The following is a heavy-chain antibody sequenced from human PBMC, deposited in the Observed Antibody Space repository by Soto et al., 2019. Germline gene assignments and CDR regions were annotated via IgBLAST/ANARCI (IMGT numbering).Heavy chain of an antibody. Sequence: GGSLRLSCAASGVTFSNAWMNWVRQAPGKGLEWVGRIKSKTDGGTTDYAAPVKGRFTISRDDSKNTLYLQMNSLKTEDTAVYYCTTERSITGITGYFDHWGQGTLVTVSS. CDR3: TTERSITGITGYFDH. V-gene: IGHV3-15*07. CDR2: IKSKTDGGTT. J-gene: IGHJ4*02. D-gene: IGHD1-7*01. CDR1: GVTFSNAW.